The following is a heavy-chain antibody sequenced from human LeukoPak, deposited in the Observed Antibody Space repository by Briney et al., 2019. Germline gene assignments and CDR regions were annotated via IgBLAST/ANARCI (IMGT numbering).Heavy chain of an antibody. CDR2: INHSGST. V-gene: IGHV4-34*01. CDR1: VGSFSGYY. Sequence: SETLSLTCAVYVGSFSGYYWSWIRQPPAKALEWIGEINHSGSTNYNPSLTSRVTISVDTSKNQFSLKLSSVTAADTAVYYCARVNVLRYFDWFTRGAFDIWGQGTMVTVSS. D-gene: IGHD3-9*01. CDR3: ARVNVLRYFDWFTRGAFDI. J-gene: IGHJ3*02.